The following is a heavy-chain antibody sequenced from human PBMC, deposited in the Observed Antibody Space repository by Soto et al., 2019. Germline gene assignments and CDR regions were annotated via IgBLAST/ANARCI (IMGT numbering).Heavy chain of an antibody. CDR1: GFTFSSYA. D-gene: IGHD3-3*01. CDR2: ISGSGGST. V-gene: IGHV3-23*01. CDR3: AKVRFLEWSPGWFDP. Sequence: EVQLLESGGGLVQPGGSLRLSCAASGFTFSSYAMSWVRQAPGKGLEWVSAISGSGGSTYYADSVKGRFTISRDNSKNTLYLQMNSLRAGDTAVYYCAKVRFLEWSPGWFDPWGQGTLVTVSS. J-gene: IGHJ5*02.